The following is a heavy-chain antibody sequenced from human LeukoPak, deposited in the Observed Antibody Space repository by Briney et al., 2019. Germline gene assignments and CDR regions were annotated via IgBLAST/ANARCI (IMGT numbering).Heavy chain of an antibody. CDR1: GGSISSGSYD. CDR2: IYTSGTS. J-gene: IGHJ4*02. Sequence: PSQTLSLTCTVSGGSISSGSYDWYWIRQPAGKGLEWIGHIYTSGTSNYNPSLRSRVTISVDTSKNQFSLKLTSVTAADTAVYYCTIGRGIWGQGTLVTVSS. D-gene: IGHD3-10*01. CDR3: TIGRGI. V-gene: IGHV4-61*09.